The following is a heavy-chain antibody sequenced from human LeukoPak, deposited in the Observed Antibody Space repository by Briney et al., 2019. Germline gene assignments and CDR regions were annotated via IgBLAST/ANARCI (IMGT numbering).Heavy chain of an antibody. Sequence: GGSLRLSCAASGFTFSSYSMNWVRQAPGKGLEWVSYITSSSSTIYYADSVKGRFTISRDNAKNSLYLQMNSLRDEDTAVYYCASGYSSSHYRYHFDYWGQGTLVTVSS. CDR1: GFTFSSYS. CDR3: ASGYSSSHYRYHFDY. D-gene: IGHD6-13*01. V-gene: IGHV3-48*02. CDR2: ITSSSSTI. J-gene: IGHJ4*02.